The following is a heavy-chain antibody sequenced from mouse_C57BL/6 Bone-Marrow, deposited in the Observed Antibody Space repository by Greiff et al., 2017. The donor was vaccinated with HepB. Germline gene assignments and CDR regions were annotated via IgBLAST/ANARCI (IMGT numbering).Heavy chain of an antibody. CDR3: ARWGVVATNYYAMDY. Sequence: QVQLQQPGAELVKPGASVKLSCKASGYTFTSYWMHWVKQRPGQGLEWIGMIHPNSGSTNYNEKFKSKATLTVDKSSSTAYMQLSSLTSEDSAVYYCARWGVVATNYYAMDYWGQGTSVTVSS. D-gene: IGHD1-1*01. J-gene: IGHJ4*01. V-gene: IGHV1-64*01. CDR2: IHPNSGST. CDR1: GYTFTSYW.